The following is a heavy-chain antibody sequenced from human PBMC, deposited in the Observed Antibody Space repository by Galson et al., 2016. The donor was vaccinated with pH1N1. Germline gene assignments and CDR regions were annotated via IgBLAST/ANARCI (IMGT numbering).Heavy chain of an antibody. J-gene: IGHJ4*02. Sequence: ETLSLTCAVHGASLVGYSWGCVRQSPGKGLEWIGEISHSGSTNANPSLKSRVTISIDTSKNQFSLRLASVTAAATALYYCARIGYFRIDFWGRGTLLSVSS. CDR1: GASLVGYS. CDR2: ISHSGST. V-gene: IGHV4-34*01. CDR3: ARIGYFRIDF. D-gene: IGHD2-15*01.